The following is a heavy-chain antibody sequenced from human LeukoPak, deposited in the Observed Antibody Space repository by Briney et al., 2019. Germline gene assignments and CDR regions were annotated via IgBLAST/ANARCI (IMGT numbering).Heavy chain of an antibody. Sequence: GSLRPSGAASGFTVSSNYMSWVRQAPGKGREWVSVIYSGGSTYYADSVKGRFTISRDNSKNTLYLQINSLRAEDTAVLYCARGGIAAAGYYYYGMDVWGQGTTVTVSS. D-gene: IGHD6-13*01. CDR1: GFTVSSNY. J-gene: IGHJ6*02. CDR3: ARGGIAAAGYYYYGMDV. CDR2: IYSGGST. V-gene: IGHV3-66*01.